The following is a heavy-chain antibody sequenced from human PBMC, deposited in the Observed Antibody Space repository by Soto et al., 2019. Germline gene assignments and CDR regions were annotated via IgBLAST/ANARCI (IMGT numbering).Heavy chain of an antibody. CDR1: GGTFSSYA. CDR3: ARAITIFGVVIAAHYGMDV. CDR2: IIPIFGTA. J-gene: IGHJ6*02. D-gene: IGHD3-3*01. Sequence: QVQLVQSGAEVKKPGSSVKVSCKASGGTFSSYAISWVRQAPGQGLEWMGGIIPIFGTANYAQKFQGRVTITADESTSTAYMELSSVRSEDTAVYYCARAITIFGVVIAAHYGMDVWGQGTTVTVSS. V-gene: IGHV1-69*12.